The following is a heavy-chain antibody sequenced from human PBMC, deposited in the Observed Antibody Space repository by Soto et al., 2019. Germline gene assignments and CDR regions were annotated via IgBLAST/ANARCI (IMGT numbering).Heavy chain of an antibody. CDR3: ARLVVGAKTLFDY. D-gene: IGHD1-26*01. J-gene: IGHJ4*02. CDR2: IYYSGST. Sequence: QVQLQESGPGLVKPSQTLSLTCTVSGGSISSGGYYWSWIRQHPGKGLEWIGYIYYSGSTYYNPSLKSRVTKAVDTSQNQLSLKLSSVTAADTAVYYCARLVVGAKTLFDYWGQGTLVTVSS. V-gene: IGHV4-31*03. CDR1: GGSISSGGYY.